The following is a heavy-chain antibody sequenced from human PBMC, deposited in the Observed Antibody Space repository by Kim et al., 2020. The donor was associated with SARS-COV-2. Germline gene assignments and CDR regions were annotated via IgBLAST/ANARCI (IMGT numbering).Heavy chain of an antibody. J-gene: IGHJ4*02. V-gene: IGHV1-3*01. CDR1: GYTFTRDS. CDR3: LGGYYFDY. D-gene: IGHD2-15*01. CDR2: IDCGDGYT. Sequence: ASVKVSCKTSGYTFTRDSIHWVHQAPGQGLEWMGAIDCGDGYTKYSEKFQGRVTFTRDTSASTAYMELSGLRSEDSAVFYCLGGYYFDYWGQGTPVTVSS.